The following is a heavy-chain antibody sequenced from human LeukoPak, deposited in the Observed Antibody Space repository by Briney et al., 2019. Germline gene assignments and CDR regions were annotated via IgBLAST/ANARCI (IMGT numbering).Heavy chain of an antibody. CDR3: AARGKYCSSTSCYEEFDY. CDR2: ISGSGGST. J-gene: IGHJ4*02. CDR1: GFTFSSYA. Sequence: GGSLRLSCAASGFTFSSYAMSWVRQAPGKGLEWVSAISGSGGSTYYADSVKGRFTISRDNSKNTLYLQMNSLRAEDTAVYYCAARGKYCSSTSCYEEFDYWGQGTLVTSPQ. V-gene: IGHV3-23*01. D-gene: IGHD2-2*01.